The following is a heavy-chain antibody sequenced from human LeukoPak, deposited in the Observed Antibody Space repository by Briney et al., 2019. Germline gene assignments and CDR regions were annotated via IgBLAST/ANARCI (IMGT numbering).Heavy chain of an antibody. V-gene: IGHV3-74*01. J-gene: IGHJ4*02. Sequence: GGSLRLSCAASGFGFSVYWMHWVRQAPGKGLVWVAHINEDGTSASHADSVKGRFTVSRDNAKNSLYLQMNNLRAEDTAVYYCARDDNWNDKPFDLWGPGTLVTVSS. CDR3: ARDDNWNDKPFDL. D-gene: IGHD1-20*01. CDR1: GFGFSVYW. CDR2: INEDGTSA.